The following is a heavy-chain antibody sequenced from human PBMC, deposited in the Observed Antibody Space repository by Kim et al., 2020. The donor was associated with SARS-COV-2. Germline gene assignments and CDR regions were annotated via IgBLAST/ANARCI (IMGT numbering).Heavy chain of an antibody. D-gene: IGHD3-10*01. CDR1: GLTFSSHA. CDR3: ARGFHSGSGSYYSPVFY. CDR2: ISFDGSNK. V-gene: IGHV3-30*04. Sequence: GGSLRLSCAASGLTFSSHALHWVRQVPGKGLEWVAVISFDGSNKYYADSVKGRFTISRDFSKNTLDLQMNSLRAEDTAVYYCARGFHSGSGSYYSPVFYWGQGTLVTVSS. J-gene: IGHJ4*02.